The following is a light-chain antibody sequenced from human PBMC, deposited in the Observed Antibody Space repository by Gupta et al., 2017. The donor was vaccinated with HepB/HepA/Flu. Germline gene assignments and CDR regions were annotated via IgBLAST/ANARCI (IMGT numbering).Light chain of an antibody. CDR2: DDS. V-gene: IGLV3-21*03. CDR3: QGWDSSSDIVV. J-gene: IGLJ2*01. CDR1: NIGSKS. Sequence: SYVLPQPPSVSVAPGKTARITCGGNNIGSKSVHWYQQKPGQSPVLVVYDDSDRPSVIPEGFSGANYGSTATLTISRVEAGDEADYYCQGWDSSSDIVVFGGGTKLTVL.